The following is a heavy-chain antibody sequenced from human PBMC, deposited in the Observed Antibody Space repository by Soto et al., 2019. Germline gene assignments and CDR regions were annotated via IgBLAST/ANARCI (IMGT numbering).Heavy chain of an antibody. CDR2: IIPIFGTA. V-gene: IGHV1-69*01. D-gene: IGHD3-22*01. J-gene: IGHJ4*02. CDR3: ARGFVTDYYDSSGYSFDY. CDR1: GGTFSSYA. Sequence: SVKVSCKASGGTFSSYAITWVRQAPGQGLEWMGGIIPIFGTANYAQKFQGRVTITADESTSTAYMELSSLRSEDTAVYYCARGFVTDYYDSSGYSFDYWGQGTLVTVSS.